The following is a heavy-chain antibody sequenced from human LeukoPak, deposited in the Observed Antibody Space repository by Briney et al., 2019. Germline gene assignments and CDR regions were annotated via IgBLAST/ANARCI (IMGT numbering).Heavy chain of an antibody. V-gene: IGHV1-24*01. CDR3: ATDAGH. CDR1: GYTFTSYY. D-gene: IGHD3-10*01. Sequence: ASVKVSCKASGYTFTSYYMHWVRQAPGKGLEWMGGFDPEDGETIYAQKFQGRVTMTEDTSTDTAYMELSSLRSEDTAVYYCATDAGHWGQGTLVTVSS. CDR2: FDPEDGET. J-gene: IGHJ4*02.